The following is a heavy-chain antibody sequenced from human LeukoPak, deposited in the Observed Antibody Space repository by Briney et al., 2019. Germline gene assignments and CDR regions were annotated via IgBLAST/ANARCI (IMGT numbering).Heavy chain of an antibody. CDR3: AYRDGRPPG. CDR1: GFTFSNYW. V-gene: IGHV3-74*01. J-gene: IGHJ4*02. D-gene: IGHD5-24*01. Sequence: GGSLRLSCAASGFTFSNYWMHWVRQAPGKGLVWVSRINSDGSRTSYADSVKGRFTISRDNAKNTMYLQMNSLRAEDTAVYYCAYRDGRPPGWGQGTLVTVSS. CDR2: INSDGSRT.